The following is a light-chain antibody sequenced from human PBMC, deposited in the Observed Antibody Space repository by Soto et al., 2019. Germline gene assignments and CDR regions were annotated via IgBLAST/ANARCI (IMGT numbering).Light chain of an antibody. Sequence: DIQMTQSPSTLFASVGDTVTITCRASQSVSAWLAWYQQRPGKAPKLLIYDASSRATGIPDRFSGSGSGTDFTLTISRLEPEDFAVYYCQQYGRSTITFGQGTRLEIK. CDR1: QSVSAW. J-gene: IGKJ5*01. V-gene: IGKV1-5*01. CDR3: QQYGRSTIT. CDR2: DAS.